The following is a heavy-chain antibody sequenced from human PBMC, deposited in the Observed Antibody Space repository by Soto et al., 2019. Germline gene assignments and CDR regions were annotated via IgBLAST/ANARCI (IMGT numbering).Heavy chain of an antibody. CDR1: GFTFSSYG. D-gene: IGHD3-16*01. CDR3: AKLVRRGSIV. V-gene: IGHV3-30*18. Sequence: QVQLVESGGGVVQPGRSLRLSCAASGFTFSSYGMHWVRQAPGKGLEWVAVISYDGSNKYYADSVKGRFTISRDNSKNTLYLQMNSRRAEDTAVYYCAKLVRRGSIVWGQGTLVTVSS. CDR2: ISYDGSNK. J-gene: IGHJ4*02.